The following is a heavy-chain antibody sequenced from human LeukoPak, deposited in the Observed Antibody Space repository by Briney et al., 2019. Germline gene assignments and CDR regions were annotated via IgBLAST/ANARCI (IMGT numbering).Heavy chain of an antibody. CDR3: ARAVEAPGPAFDI. D-gene: IGHD1-14*01. V-gene: IGHV3-53*01. CDR2: IYSGGST. J-gene: IGHJ3*02. Sequence: GGSLRPSCAASGFTVSSNYMSWVRQAPGKGLEWVSVIYSGGSTYYADSVKGRFTISRDNSKNTLYLQMNSLRAEDTAVYYCARAVEAPGPAFDIWGQGTMVTVSS. CDR1: GFTVSSNY.